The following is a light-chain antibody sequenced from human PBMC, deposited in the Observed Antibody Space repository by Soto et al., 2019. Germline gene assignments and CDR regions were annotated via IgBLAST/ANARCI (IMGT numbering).Light chain of an antibody. CDR3: QQRDNWA. CDR1: QSVSGY. J-gene: IGKJ3*01. Sequence: ENVLTQSPATLSLSPGERATLSCRASQSVSGYLAWYQQKPGQAPRLLIYGASNRATGIPARFSGSGSGTDFTLTISSLEPEDFAVYYGQQRDNWAFGPGTTVDIK. CDR2: GAS. V-gene: IGKV3-11*01.